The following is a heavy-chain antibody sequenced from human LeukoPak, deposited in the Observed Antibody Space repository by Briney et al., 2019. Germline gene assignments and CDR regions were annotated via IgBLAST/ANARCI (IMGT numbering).Heavy chain of an antibody. D-gene: IGHD3-22*01. J-gene: IGHJ4*02. CDR2: ISGSGGST. V-gene: IGHV3-23*01. CDR1: GFTFSSYA. CDR3: AKDLFYDSSGQPPGY. Sequence: GGSLRLSCAASGFTFSSYAMSWVRQAPGKGLEWVSAISGSGGSTYYAGSVKGRFTISRDNSKNTLYLQMNSLRAEDTAVYYCAKDLFYDSSGQPPGYWGQGTLVTVSS.